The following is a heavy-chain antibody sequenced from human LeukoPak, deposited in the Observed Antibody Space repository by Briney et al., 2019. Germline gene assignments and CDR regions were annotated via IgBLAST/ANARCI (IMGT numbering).Heavy chain of an antibody. J-gene: IGHJ4*02. CDR2: IYTSGST. CDR3: ARGPTNGATYFDS. CDR1: GGSISTYY. V-gene: IGHV4-4*07. D-gene: IGHD7-27*01. Sequence: PSETLSLTCTVSGGSISTYYWSWIRQPAGKGLEWIGRIYTSGSTHYSPSLKSRVTMSVATSRNQFSLKLSSVTAADTAVYYCARGPTNGATYFDSWGQGTLVTVSS.